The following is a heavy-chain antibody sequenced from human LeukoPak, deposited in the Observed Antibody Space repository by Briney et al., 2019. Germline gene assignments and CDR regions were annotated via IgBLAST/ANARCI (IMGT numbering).Heavy chain of an antibody. CDR2: ISGSGGST. CDR1: GFTFSSYA. J-gene: IGHJ4*02. CDR3: AKVGSHYSSSWYGDFDY. D-gene: IGHD6-13*01. Sequence: GGSLRLSCAASGFTFSSYAMSWVRQAPGKGPEWVSGISGSGGSTYYADSVKGRFTISRDNSKNTLYLQMNSLRGEETAVYYCAKVGSHYSSSWYGDFDYWGQGTLVTVSS. V-gene: IGHV3-23*01.